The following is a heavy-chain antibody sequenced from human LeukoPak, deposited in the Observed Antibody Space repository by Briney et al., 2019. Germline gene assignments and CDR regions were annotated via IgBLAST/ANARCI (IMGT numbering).Heavy chain of an antibody. CDR2: VRGSGGTT. CDR3: VRDARDGYGGNPFDY. J-gene: IGHJ4*02. D-gene: IGHD4-23*01. CDR1: GFTFSSYA. Sequence: GGSLRLSCAASGFTFSSYAMYWVRQAPGKGLEWVSVVRGSGGTTYYADSVKGRFTISRDNSKNTLYLQMNSLRAEDTAVYYCVRDARDGYGGNPFDYWGQGTLVTVSS. V-gene: IGHV3-23*01.